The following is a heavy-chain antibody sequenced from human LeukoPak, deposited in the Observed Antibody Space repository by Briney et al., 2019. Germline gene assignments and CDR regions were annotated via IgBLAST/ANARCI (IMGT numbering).Heavy chain of an antibody. Sequence: GALRLSCAASGFTFSRIAMSWVRQAPGKGLEWVSAIRSNGETVYSADSVKGRFTVSRDNSRQTLFLQMSSLRVEDTATYYCAKGQELDDGVFDSWGQGTLVTVS. CDR2: IRSNGETV. CDR3: AKGQELDDGVFDS. CDR1: GFTFSRIA. V-gene: IGHV3-23*01. J-gene: IGHJ4*02. D-gene: IGHD1-1*01.